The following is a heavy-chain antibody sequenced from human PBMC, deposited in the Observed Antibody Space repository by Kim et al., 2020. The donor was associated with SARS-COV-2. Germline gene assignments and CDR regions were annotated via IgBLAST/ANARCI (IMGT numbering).Heavy chain of an antibody. CDR3: ASQTDWHFDL. D-gene: IGHD2-21*02. V-gene: IGHV4-39*01. CDR2: IYYRGST. Sequence: SETLSLTCSVSGGSIITSSDYWGWIRQPPGKGLEWIGSIYYRGSTYYNPSLKSRVTISLDTSKSQFSLKLSSVTAADTAVYYCASQTDWHFDLWGRGTLAT. CDR1: GGSIITSSDY. J-gene: IGHJ2*01.